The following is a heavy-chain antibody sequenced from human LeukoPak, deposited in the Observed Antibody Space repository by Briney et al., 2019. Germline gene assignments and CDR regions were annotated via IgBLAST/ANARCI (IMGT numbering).Heavy chain of an antibody. V-gene: IGHV4-59*01. CDR2: IYYSGST. Sequence: ETLSLTCTVSGGSISSYYWSWIRQPPGKGLEWIGYIYYSGSTNYNPSPKSRVTISVGTSKNQFSLKLSSVAAADTAVYYCARVKDFWSGYQSNWFDPWGQGTLVTVSS. J-gene: IGHJ5*02. D-gene: IGHD3-3*01. CDR1: GGSISSYY. CDR3: ARVKDFWSGYQSNWFDP.